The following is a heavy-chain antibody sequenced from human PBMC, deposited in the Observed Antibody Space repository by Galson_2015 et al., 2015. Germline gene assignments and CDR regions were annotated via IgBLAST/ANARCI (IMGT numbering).Heavy chain of an antibody. V-gene: IGHV4-31*03. D-gene: IGHD3-22*01. CDR2: IYYSGST. Sequence: TLSLTCTVSGGSISSGGYYWSWIRQHPGKGLEWIGYIYYSGSTYYNPSLKSRVTISVDTSKNQFSLKLSSVTAADTAVYYCARGDDSSGYYSGGLDYWGQGTLVTVSS. CDR3: ARGDDSSGYYSGGLDY. J-gene: IGHJ4*02. CDR1: GGSISSGGYY.